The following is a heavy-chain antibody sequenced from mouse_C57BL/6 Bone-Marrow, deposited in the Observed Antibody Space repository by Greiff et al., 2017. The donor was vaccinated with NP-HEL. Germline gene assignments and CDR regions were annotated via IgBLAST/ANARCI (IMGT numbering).Heavy chain of an antibody. CDR1: GYTFTDYE. D-gene: IGHD1-1*01. V-gene: IGHV1-15*01. CDR2: IDPETGGT. CDR3: TRDYYSSNDVGAMDY. J-gene: IGHJ4*01. Sequence: SGAELARPGASVKLSCKASGYTFTDYEMQWVKQTPVHGLEWIGAIDPETGGTAYNQKFKGKAILTADKSSSTAYMELRSLTSEDYAVYYCTRDYYSSNDVGAMDYWGQGTSVTVSS.